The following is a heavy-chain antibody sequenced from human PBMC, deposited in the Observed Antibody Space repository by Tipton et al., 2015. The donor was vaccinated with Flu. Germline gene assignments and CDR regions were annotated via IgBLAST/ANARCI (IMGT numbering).Heavy chain of an antibody. CDR2: IYYSGST. CDR3: ARDFSDYGDY. J-gene: IGHJ4*02. Sequence: TLSLTCTVSGYSISSGYYWGWIRQPPGKGLEWIGSIYYSGSTYYNPSLKSRVTISVDTSKNQFSLKLSSVTAADTAVYYCARDFSDYGDYWGQGTLVTVSS. D-gene: IGHD4-17*01. V-gene: IGHV4-38-2*02. CDR1: GYSISSGYY.